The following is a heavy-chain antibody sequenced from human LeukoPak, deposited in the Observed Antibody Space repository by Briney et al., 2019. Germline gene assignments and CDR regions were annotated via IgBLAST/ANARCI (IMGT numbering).Heavy chain of an antibody. Sequence: GGSLRLSCEASGFTFSSYGIHWVRQAPGKGLEWVAVVWDDGTNKYYADSVKGRFTISRDNSKNTLYLQMNSLRAEDTAVYYCAREASGYRFDYWGQGTLVTVSS. CDR2: VWDDGTNK. J-gene: IGHJ4*02. D-gene: IGHD5-18*01. CDR1: GFTFSSYG. V-gene: IGHV3-30*19. CDR3: AREASGYRFDY.